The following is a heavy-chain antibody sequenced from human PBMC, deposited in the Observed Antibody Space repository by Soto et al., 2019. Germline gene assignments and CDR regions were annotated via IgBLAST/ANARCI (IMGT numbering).Heavy chain of an antibody. V-gene: IGHV1-46*01. CDR1: GYTFTSYY. D-gene: IGHD1-26*01. CDR2: INPSGGST. J-gene: IGHJ4*02. Sequence: QVQLVQSGAEVKKPGASVKVSCKASGYTFTSYYMHWVRQAPGQGLEWMGIINPSGGSTSYAQKFQGRVTMTRGTARSTVYMELSSLRSEDTAVYYCARSLVGATHYWGQGTLVTVSS. CDR3: ARSLVGATHY.